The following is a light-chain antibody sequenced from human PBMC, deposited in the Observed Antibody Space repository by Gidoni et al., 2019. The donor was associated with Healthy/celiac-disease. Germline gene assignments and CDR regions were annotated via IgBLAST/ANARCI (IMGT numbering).Light chain of an antibody. J-gene: IGKJ4*01. V-gene: IGKV3-20*01. Sequence: IVLTQSPGTLSLSPGERATLSCRASQSVSRSYLAWYQQKPGQAPRLLIYGASSRATGIPDRFSGSGSGTDFTLTISRLEPEDFAVYYCQQYGSSPGTFGGGTKVEIK. CDR3: QQYGSSPGT. CDR1: QSVSRSY. CDR2: GAS.